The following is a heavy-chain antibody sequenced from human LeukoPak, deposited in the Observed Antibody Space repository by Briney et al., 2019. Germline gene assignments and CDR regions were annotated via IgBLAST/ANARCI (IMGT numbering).Heavy chain of an antibody. Sequence: GGSLRLSCAASGFTFSSYWMSWVRQAPGKGLEWVANIKQDGSEKYYVDSVKGRFTISRDNAKNSLYLQMNSLRAEDTAVYYCARDRRLQNPSRDYYYMDVWGKGTTVTVSS. CDR1: GFTFSSYW. CDR2: IKQDGSEK. D-gene: IGHD5-24*01. CDR3: ARDRRLQNPSRDYYYMDV. V-gene: IGHV3-7*01. J-gene: IGHJ6*03.